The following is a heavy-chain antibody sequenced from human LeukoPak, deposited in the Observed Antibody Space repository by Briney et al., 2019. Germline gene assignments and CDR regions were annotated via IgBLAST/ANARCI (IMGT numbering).Heavy chain of an antibody. D-gene: IGHD3-22*01. J-gene: IGHJ4*02. Sequence: GGSLRLSCAASEFIFNNYGLVWVRQAPGKGLEWVSAISNDGGGTTYADFVKGRFSVSRDNSKNTLFLQMNSLRAEDTALYYCAKGSSGYFFDLWGQGTLVIVSS. CDR2: ISNDGGGT. CDR3: AKGSSGYFFDL. V-gene: IGHV3-23*01. CDR1: EFIFNNYG.